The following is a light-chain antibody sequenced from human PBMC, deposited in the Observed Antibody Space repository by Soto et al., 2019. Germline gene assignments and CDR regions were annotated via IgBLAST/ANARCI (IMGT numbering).Light chain of an antibody. Sequence: QSALTQPASVSGSPGQSITISCTGTSTDASDSDSVSWYQQHPGKAPKLMIFEVSNRPSGVSNRFSGSKSGTTASLTISRLQTEDEADYYCSSYAGTYNVFFGGGTKLTVL. CDR1: STDASDSDS. CDR2: EVS. CDR3: SSYAGTYNVF. V-gene: IGLV2-14*01. J-gene: IGLJ2*01.